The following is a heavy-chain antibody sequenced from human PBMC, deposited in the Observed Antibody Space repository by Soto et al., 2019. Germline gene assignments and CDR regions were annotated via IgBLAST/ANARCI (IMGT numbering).Heavy chain of an antibody. J-gene: IGHJ6*02. V-gene: IGHV1-18*01. Sequence: QVQLVQSGTEVKKPGASVKVSCKASGYTFNSYGISWVRQAPGQGLEWMGWISPYDDNTNYAQNLQGRVTMTTDTSTRTAYRELRSLRSDDTAVYYCARGGYYDSSGSRNDHYYGMDAWGQGTTVTVS. D-gene: IGHD3-22*01. CDR2: ISPYDDNT. CDR3: ARGGYYDSSGSRNDHYYGMDA. CDR1: GYTFNSYG.